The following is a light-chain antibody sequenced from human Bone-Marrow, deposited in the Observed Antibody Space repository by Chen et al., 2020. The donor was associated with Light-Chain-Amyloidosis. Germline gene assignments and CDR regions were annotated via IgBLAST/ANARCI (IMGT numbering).Light chain of an antibody. CDR3: QVWDRSSDRPV. CDR2: DDG. V-gene: IGLV3-21*02. J-gene: IGLJ3*02. CDR1: NIGSTS. Sequence: SYVLTQPSSVSVAPGQTATIACGGNNIGSTSVHWYQQTPGQAPRLVVYDDGDRPSGIPQRLSASNSGNTATLTIIRVEAGDDADYYCQVWDRSSDRPVFGGGTKLTVL.